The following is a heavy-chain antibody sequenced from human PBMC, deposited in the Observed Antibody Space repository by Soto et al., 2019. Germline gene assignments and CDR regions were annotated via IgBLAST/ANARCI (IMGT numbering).Heavy chain of an antibody. CDR1: GLTFSNVW. J-gene: IGHJ4*02. CDR2: IKSKTDGGTT. V-gene: IGHV3-15*07. D-gene: IGHD2-21*01. Sequence: VQLVESGGGFVKPGGSLRLSCAASGLTFSNVWMNWVRQAPGKGLEWVGHIKSKTDGGTTDYAAPVKGRFTISRDDSKNTLYLQMSSLKIDDTGVYYWTTDIWPYCQSDYWGQGTLVTVSP. CDR3: TTDIWPYCQSDY.